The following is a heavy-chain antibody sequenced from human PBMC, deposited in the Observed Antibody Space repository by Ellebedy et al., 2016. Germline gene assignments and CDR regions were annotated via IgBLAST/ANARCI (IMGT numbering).Heavy chain of an antibody. J-gene: IGHJ5*02. Sequence: SETLSLTCTVSGGSISSYYWSWIRQPPGKGLEWIGYIYYSGSTNYNPSLKSRVTISVDTSKNQFSLKVRSVTAADTAVYYCARGGYSYGYWFDPWGQGTLVTVSS. V-gene: IGHV4-59*01. D-gene: IGHD5-18*01. CDR1: GGSISSYY. CDR3: ARGGYSYGYWFDP. CDR2: IYYSGST.